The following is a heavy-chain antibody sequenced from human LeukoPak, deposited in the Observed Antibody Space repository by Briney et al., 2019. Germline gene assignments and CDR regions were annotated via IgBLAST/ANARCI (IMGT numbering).Heavy chain of an antibody. CDR1: GYTFTSYG. CDR3: ARKRGGSTSWHVLDY. V-gene: IGHV1-18*01. J-gene: IGHJ4*02. CDR2: ISAYNGNT. D-gene: IGHD2-2*01. Sequence: GASVKVSCKASGYTFTSYGISWVRQAPGQGLEWMGWISAYNGNTNYAQKLQGRVTMTTDTSTSTAYMELRSLRSDDTAVYYCARKRGGSTSWHVLDYWGQGTLVTVSS.